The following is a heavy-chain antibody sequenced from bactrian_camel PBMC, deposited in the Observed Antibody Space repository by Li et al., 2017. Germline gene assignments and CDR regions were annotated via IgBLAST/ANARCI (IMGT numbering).Heavy chain of an antibody. CDR2: VYFGGGRT. D-gene: IGHD1*01. V-gene: IGHV3S39*01. CDR3: AADLEGDRRCMACVFSRACY. J-gene: IGHJ4*01. CDR1: GYTYSSNC. Sequence: HVQLVESGGGSVQPGGSLRLSCDASGYTYSSNCMGWFRQAPGKEREAVALVYFGGGRTYYADSVKGRFTISQQKGKNTVDLRMNSLKPDDSGTYYCAADLEGDRRCMACVFSRACYWGQGTQVTVS.